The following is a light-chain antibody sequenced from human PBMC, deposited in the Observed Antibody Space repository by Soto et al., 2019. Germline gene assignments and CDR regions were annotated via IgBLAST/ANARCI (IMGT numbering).Light chain of an antibody. V-gene: IGKV3-15*01. CDR1: RSVSSN. CDR2: FAS. CDR3: QQDKDWPPLT. Sequence: EIVLTQSPATLSVSPGESATLSCRASRSVSSNLAWYQQKPGQSPRLLIYFASTRATGVPARFSGSGSGTEFTLTSSSLQSEDVAVYDCQQDKDWPPLTFGGGTKVEIK. J-gene: IGKJ4*01.